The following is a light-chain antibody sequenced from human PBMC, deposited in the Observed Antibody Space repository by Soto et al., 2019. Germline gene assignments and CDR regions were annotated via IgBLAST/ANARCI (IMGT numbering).Light chain of an antibody. J-gene: IGKJ2*01. CDR2: GVS. CDR3: QQRGNWGMYT. Sequence: EIVLTQSPATLSLSPGERATLSCRASQSVSRYLAWFQQKPGQAPRLLIYGVSNRAIGIPARFSGSGSGTDFTLTISSLEPEDFAVYYCQQRGNWGMYTFGQGTKLEIK. CDR1: QSVSRY. V-gene: IGKV3-11*01.